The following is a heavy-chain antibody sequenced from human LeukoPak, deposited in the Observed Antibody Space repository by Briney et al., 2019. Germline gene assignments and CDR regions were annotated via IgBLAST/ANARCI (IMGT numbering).Heavy chain of an antibody. J-gene: IGHJ6*03. CDR1: GYSISSGYY. CDR2: IYHSGST. V-gene: IGHV4-38-2*02. CDR3: AIGTYLPRDYYYYMDV. D-gene: IGHD1-26*01. Sequence: NSSETLSLTCTVSGYSISSGYYWGWIRQPPGKGLEWIGSIYHSGSTYYNPSLKSRVTISVDTSKNQFSLQLNSVTPEDTAVYYCAIGTYLPRDYYYYMDVWGKGTTVTVSS.